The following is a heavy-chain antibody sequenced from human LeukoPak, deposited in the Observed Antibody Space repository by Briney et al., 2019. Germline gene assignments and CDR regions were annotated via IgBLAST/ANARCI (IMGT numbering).Heavy chain of an antibody. CDR1: GLIFSNCA. CDR2: ISGSGGRT. Sequence: GGSLRLSCAASGLIFSNCAMHWVRQAPGKGLEWVSAISGSGGRTYYADSVRGRFTISRDNSKNTVYVQMNSLRAEDTAVYFCVVVSYCAVDCYDYWGQGTLVTVSS. J-gene: IGHJ4*02. D-gene: IGHD2-21*01. V-gene: IGHV3-23*01. CDR3: VVVSYCAVDCYDY.